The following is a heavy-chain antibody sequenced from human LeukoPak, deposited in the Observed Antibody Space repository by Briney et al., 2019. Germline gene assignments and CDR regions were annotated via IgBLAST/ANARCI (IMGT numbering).Heavy chain of an antibody. CDR2: ISGSGGST. CDR1: GFTFSSYA. J-gene: IGHJ4*02. V-gene: IGHV3-23*01. Sequence: GGSLRLSCAASGFTFSSYAMSWVRQAPGKGLEWVSAISGSGGSTYYADSVKGRFTISRDNSKNTLYLQMNSLRAEDTAVYYCAKEEYHCSSTSCYDYFDYWGRGTLVTVSS. CDR3: AKEEYHCSSTSCYDYFDY. D-gene: IGHD2-2*01.